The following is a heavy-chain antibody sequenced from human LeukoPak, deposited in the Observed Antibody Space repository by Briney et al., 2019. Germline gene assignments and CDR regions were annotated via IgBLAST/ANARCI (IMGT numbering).Heavy chain of an antibody. Sequence: PSETLSLTCTVSGGSISTYYWSWTRQPPGKGLEWIGNIYKSGNTNYNPSLKSRVTISVDTSKNQFSLKLSSVTAADTAVYYCARDIYGSGHGWFDVWGQGTLVTVSS. D-gene: IGHD3-10*01. CDR2: IYKSGNT. J-gene: IGHJ5*02. CDR3: ARDIYGSGHGWFDV. CDR1: GGSISTYY. V-gene: IGHV4-59*01.